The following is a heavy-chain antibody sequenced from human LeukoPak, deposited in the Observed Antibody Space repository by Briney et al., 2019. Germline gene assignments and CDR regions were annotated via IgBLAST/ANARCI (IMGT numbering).Heavy chain of an antibody. CDR3: TQLGGRDGYP. Sequence: GSLRLSCVASGFTFSSYSMKWVRQPPGKGLEWIGEINHSGSTNYNPSLKSRVTISVDTSKNQFSLKLSSVTAADTAVYYCTQLGGRDGYPWGQGTLVTVSS. V-gene: IGHV4-34*08. D-gene: IGHD5-24*01. CDR2: INHSGST. J-gene: IGHJ5*02. CDR1: GFTFSSYS.